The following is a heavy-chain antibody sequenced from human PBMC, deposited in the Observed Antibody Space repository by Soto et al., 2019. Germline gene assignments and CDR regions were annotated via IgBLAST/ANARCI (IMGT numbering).Heavy chain of an antibody. D-gene: IGHD3-3*01. J-gene: IGHJ6*02. CDR3: ARARITIFGVVSYYYYGMDV. CDR2: SIPIFGTA. CDR1: GGTFSSYA. Sequence: QVQLVQSGAEVKKPGSSVKVSCKASGGTFSSYAISWVRQAPGQGLEWMGGSIPIFGTANYAQKFQGRVTITADESTSTAYMELSSLRSEDTAVYYCARARITIFGVVSYYYYGMDVWGQGPTVTVSS. V-gene: IGHV1-69*01.